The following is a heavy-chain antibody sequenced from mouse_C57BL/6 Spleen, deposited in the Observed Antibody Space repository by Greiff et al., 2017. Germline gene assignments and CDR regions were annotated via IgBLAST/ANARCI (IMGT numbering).Heavy chain of an antibody. V-gene: IGHV5-17*01. D-gene: IGHD1-1*01. CDR2: ISSGSSTI. CDR3: ARPSTVLAENYYAMDY. CDR1: GFTFSDYG. J-gene: IGHJ4*01. Sequence: EVKLVESGGGLVKPGGSLKLSCAASGFTFSDYGMHWVRQAPEKGLEWVAYISSGSSTIYYADTVKGRFTISRDNAKNTLFLQMTSLRSEDTAMYYCARPSTVLAENYYAMDYWGQGTSVTVSS.